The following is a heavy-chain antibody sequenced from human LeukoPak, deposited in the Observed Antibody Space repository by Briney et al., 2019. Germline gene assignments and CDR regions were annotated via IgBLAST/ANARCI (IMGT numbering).Heavy chain of an antibody. CDR3: ARLSDDSSGYYYVDY. Sequence: SETLSLTCTVSGGSISSGDYYWSWIRQPPGKGLEWIGYICYSGSTYYNPSLKSRVTISVDTSKNQFSLKLSSVTAADTAVYYCARLSDDSSGYYYVDYWGQGTLVTVSS. CDR1: GGSISSGDYY. CDR2: ICYSGST. D-gene: IGHD3-22*01. V-gene: IGHV4-30-4*01. J-gene: IGHJ4*02.